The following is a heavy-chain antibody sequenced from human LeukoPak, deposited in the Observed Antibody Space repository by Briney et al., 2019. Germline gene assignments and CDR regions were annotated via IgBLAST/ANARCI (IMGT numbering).Heavy chain of an antibody. V-gene: IGHV3-30*18. CDR1: GFAFSTYG. D-gene: IGHD2-2*02. J-gene: IGHJ4*02. Sequence: PGRSLRLSCEASGFAFSTYGMPWVRQAPGKGLEWVAVISYDGSNKYYADSVKGRFTISRDNSKNTLYLQMNSLRAEDTAVYYCAKESGLYCSSTSCYSLDYWGQGTLVTVSS. CDR3: AKESGLYCSSTSCYSLDY. CDR2: ISYDGSNK.